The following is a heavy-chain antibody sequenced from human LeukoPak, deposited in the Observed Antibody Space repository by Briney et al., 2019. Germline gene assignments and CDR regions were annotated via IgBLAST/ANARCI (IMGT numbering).Heavy chain of an antibody. CDR3: AGGDVADY. V-gene: IGHV3-33*01. CDR2: IWYCGLNK. Sequence: GRSLRLSCAACGFTFSSHGMQGLPQAPGKGREWVAVIWYCGLNKYYVDSGKGRFTISRDNSKIMLDLECNGLRAEDTAVYYCAGGDVADYWGQGTMVTVSS. D-gene: IGHD5-24*01. CDR1: GFTFSSHG. J-gene: IGHJ4*02.